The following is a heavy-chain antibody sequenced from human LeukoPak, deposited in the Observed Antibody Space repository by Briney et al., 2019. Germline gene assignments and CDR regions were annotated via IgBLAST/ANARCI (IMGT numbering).Heavy chain of an antibody. V-gene: IGHV3-53*01. CDR3: ASRPHGDYWFFDF. CDR1: GFTVRGNF. D-gene: IGHD4-17*01. Sequence: GGSLRLSCAASGFTVRGNFMTWVRQAPGKGLEWVSVIYGGGTTYYADSVKGRFTISRDSFKNTLYLQMNSLRAEDTAVYYCASRPHGDYWFFDFWGPGTLVTVSS. J-gene: IGHJ4*02. CDR2: IYGGGTT.